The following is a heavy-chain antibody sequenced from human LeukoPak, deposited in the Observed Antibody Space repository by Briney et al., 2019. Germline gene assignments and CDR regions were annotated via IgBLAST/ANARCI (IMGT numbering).Heavy chain of an antibody. J-gene: IGHJ5*02. CDR3: ARDSSGDGYSSGYH. D-gene: IGHD6-25*01. V-gene: IGHV4-61*02. CDR1: GGSISSGSYY. CDR2: IYTSGST. Sequence: SQTLSLTCTVSGGSISSGSYYWSWIRQPAGKGLEWIGRIYTSGSTNYNPSLKSRVTISVDTSKNQFSLTLSSVTAADTAVYYCARDSSGDGYSSGYHWGQGTLVTVSS.